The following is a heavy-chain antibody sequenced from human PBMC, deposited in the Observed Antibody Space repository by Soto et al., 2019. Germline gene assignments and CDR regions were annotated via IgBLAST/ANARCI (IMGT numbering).Heavy chain of an antibody. Sequence: VGSLRLSCEVSGFTFSMYSMSWVRQSPGKGLEWVAKIPQDGVDGHYADSVKGRFIISRDNGKNSLHLQLNDLRAEDTAVYYCARDHLILPAHDFFYGSDVWGRGATVTVSS. CDR2: IPQDGVDG. CDR1: GFTFSMYS. V-gene: IGHV3-7*03. D-gene: IGHD2-21*02. J-gene: IGHJ6*02. CDR3: ARDHLILPAHDFFYGSDV.